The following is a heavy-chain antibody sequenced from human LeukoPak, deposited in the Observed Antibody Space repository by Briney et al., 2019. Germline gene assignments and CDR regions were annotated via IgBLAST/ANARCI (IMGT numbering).Heavy chain of an antibody. D-gene: IGHD2-21*01. V-gene: IGHV1-69*01. J-gene: IGHJ4*02. CDR3: AREDPTVSDFDY. CDR2: IIPIFGTA. CDR1: GGTFSSYA. Sequence: SVKVSCKASGGTFSSYAISWVRQAPGQGLGWMGGIIPIFGTANYAQKFQGRVTITADESTSTAYMELSSLRSEDTAVYYCAREDPTVSDFDYWGQGTLVTVSS.